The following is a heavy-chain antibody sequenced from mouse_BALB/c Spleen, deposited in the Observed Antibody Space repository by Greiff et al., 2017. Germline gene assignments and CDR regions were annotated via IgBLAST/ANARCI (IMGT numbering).Heavy chain of an antibody. CDR3: ARRSMAMDY. D-gene: IGHD2-10*02. V-gene: IGHV5-12-1*01. CDR2: ISSGGGST. CDR1: GFAFSSYD. J-gene: IGHJ4*01. Sequence: EVQVVESGGGLVKPGGSLKLSCAASGFAFSSYDMSWVRQTPEKRLEWVAYISSGGGSTYYPDTVKGRFTISRDNAKNTRYLQMSSLKSEDTAMYYCARRSMAMDYWGQGTSVTVSS.